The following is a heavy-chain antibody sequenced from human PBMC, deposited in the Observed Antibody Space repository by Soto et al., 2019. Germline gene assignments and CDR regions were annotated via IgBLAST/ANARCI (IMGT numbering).Heavy chain of an antibody. V-gene: IGHV4-30-4*01. CDR2: IYYSGST. CDR1: GGSISSGDYY. CDR3: AHSPFFGDKLDY. J-gene: IGHJ4*02. Sequence: SETLSLTCTVSGGSISSGDYYWSWIRQPPGKGLEWIGYIYYSGSTYYNPSLKSRVTISVDTSKNQFSLKLSSVTAADTAVYYCAHSPFFGDKLDYWGQGTLVTVSS. D-gene: IGHD2-21*01.